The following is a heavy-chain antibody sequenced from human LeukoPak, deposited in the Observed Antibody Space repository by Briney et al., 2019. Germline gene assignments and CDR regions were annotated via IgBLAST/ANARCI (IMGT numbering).Heavy chain of an antibody. Sequence: PSETLSLTCGVSGGSISNTNWWSWVRQPPGQGLEWVGEISLTGLTHYNPSLESRVTVSLDKSKNQLSLNLTSVTAADTAVYYCSRENGAFSPFGYWGQGTLVTVLS. CDR3: SRENGAFSPFGY. D-gene: IGHD2-8*01. CDR2: ISLTGLT. J-gene: IGHJ4*02. V-gene: IGHV4-4*02. CDR1: GGSISNTNW.